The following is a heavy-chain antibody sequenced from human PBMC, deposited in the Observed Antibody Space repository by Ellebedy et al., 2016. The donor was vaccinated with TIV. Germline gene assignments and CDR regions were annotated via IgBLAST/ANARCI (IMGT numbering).Heavy chain of an antibody. D-gene: IGHD3-22*01. CDR3: AREGGYYDSSGYYHYFNAFDI. J-gene: IGHJ3*02. CDR1: GFTFSSYS. CDR2: ISSSSSTI. Sequence: GGSLRLXXAASGFTFSSYSMNWVRQAPGKGLEWVSYISSSSSTIYYADSVKGRFTISRDNAKNSLYLQMNSLRDEDTAVYYCAREGGYYDSSGYYHYFNAFDIWGQGTMVTVSS. V-gene: IGHV3-48*02.